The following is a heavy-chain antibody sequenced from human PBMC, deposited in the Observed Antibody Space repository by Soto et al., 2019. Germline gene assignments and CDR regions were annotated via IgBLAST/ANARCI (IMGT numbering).Heavy chain of an antibody. CDR3: ARDRGATAGIDDY. J-gene: IGHJ4*02. V-gene: IGHV1-69*01. CDR2: IIPIFGTA. D-gene: IGHD6-13*01. CDR1: GGTFTTSA. Sequence: QVQLVQSGAEVKKPGSSVKVSCKASGGTFTTSAITWVRQAPGQGLEWMGGIIPIFGTAKYAQNFQGRVTITADESTSTAYMELGSLRSEDTAVYYCARDRGATAGIDDYWGQGTLVTVSS.